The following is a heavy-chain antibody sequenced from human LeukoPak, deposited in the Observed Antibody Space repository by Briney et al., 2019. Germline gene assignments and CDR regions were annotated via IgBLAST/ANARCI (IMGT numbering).Heavy chain of an antibody. CDR1: GGSISSYY. J-gene: IGHJ4*02. Sequence: SETLSLTCTASGGSISSYYWSWIRQPPGKGLEWIGYIYYTGSTRYNPSLKSRVTISVDTSKNQFSLKLSSVPAADTAVYYCAKHDRKDSGNYYADYWGQGTLVTVSS. CDR3: AKHDRKDSGNYYADY. D-gene: IGHD3-10*01. CDR2: IYYTGST. V-gene: IGHV4-59*08.